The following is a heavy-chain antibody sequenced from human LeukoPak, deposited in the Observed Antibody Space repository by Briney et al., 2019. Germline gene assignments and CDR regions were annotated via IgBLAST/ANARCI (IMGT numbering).Heavy chain of an antibody. CDR2: ISGSGGST. V-gene: IGHV3-23*01. CDR3: TKGGGSYSDY. CDR1: GFTFSSYA. D-gene: IGHD1-26*01. J-gene: IGHJ4*02. Sequence: PGGSLRLSCAASGFTFSSYAMSWVRQAPGRGLEWVSAISGSGGSTYYADSVKGRFTISRDNSKSTLYLQMNSLRAEDTAVYYCTKGGGSYSDYWGQGTLVTVSS.